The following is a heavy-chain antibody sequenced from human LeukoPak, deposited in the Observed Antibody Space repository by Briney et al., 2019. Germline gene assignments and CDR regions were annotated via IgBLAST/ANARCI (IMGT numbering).Heavy chain of an antibody. CDR3: ARQSAAGPPDY. D-gene: IGHD6-13*01. J-gene: IGHJ4*02. CDR2: ISGSGGSI. CDR1: GFTFSSYA. Sequence: GGSLRLSCAASGFTFSSYAMSWVRQAPGKGLEWVSAISGSGGSIYYADSVRGRFTISRDNAKNSLYLQMNSLRAEDTAVYFCARQSAAGPPDYWGQGTLVTVSS. V-gene: IGHV3-23*01.